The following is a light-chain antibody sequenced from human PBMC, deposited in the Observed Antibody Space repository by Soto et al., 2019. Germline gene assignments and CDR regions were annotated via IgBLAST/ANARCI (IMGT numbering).Light chain of an antibody. CDR2: EGS. V-gene: IGLV2-23*01. Sequence: QSALTQPASVSGSPGQSITISCNGTSSDVGSYNLVSWYQQRPGKAPKLMIYEGSKRPSGVSNRFSGSKSGNTASLTISGLQAEDEADYYCCSYAGSSTYVFGTGTKVTVL. J-gene: IGLJ1*01. CDR3: CSYAGSSTYV. CDR1: SSDVGSYNL.